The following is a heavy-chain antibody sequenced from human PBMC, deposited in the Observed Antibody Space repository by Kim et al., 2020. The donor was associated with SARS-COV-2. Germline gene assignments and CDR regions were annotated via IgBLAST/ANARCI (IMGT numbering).Heavy chain of an antibody. J-gene: IGHJ4*02. CDR3: ARLISRPRAFDY. Sequence: RYSPSVQGQVTISADKSISTAYLQWSSLKASDTAMYYCARLISRPRAFDYWGQGTLVTVSS. V-gene: IGHV5-51*01.